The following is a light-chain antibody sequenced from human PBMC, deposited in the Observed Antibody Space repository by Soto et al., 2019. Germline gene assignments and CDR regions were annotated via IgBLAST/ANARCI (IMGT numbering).Light chain of an antibody. J-gene: IGKJ1*01. CDR1: QSVSTNF. CDR2: GAS. Sequence: VLKQTPGTLSVSPGEEATLSCRASQSVSTNFFAWYQQKPGQAPRLLIYGASTRATGIPDRFSGSGSGTDFTLTISRLEPEDFAVYYCQQYGRTSWTFGQGTKVDIK. CDR3: QQYGRTSWT. V-gene: IGKV3-20*01.